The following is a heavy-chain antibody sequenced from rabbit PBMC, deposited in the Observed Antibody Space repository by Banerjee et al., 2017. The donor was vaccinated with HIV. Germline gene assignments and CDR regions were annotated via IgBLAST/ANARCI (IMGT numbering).Heavy chain of an antibody. CDR3: AREESDGGGHLKL. J-gene: IGHJ6*01. Sequence: EESGGGLVQPEGSLTLTCKASGFSFSSGYWTCWVRQAPGKGLEWIGYIYAGSGSALYVNWAKGRFTISKTSSTTVTLQMTSLTAADTATYFCAREESDGGGHLKLWGQGTLVT. V-gene: IGHV1S45*01. D-gene: IGHD2-1*01. CDR1: GFSFSSGYW. CDR2: IYAGSGSA.